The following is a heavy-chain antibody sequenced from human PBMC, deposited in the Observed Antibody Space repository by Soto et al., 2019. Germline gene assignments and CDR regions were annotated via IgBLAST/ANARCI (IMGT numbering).Heavy chain of an antibody. CDR2: ISWDGGST. D-gene: IGHD5-12*01. Sequence: EVQLVESGGVVVQPGGSLRLSWAASGFTFDDYTMHWVRQAPGKGLEWVSLISWDGGSTYYADSVKGRFTISRDNSKNSLYLQMNSLRTEDTALYYCVKARVEMATIFTSFDYWGQGTLVTVSS. V-gene: IGHV3-43*01. J-gene: IGHJ4*02. CDR3: VKARVEMATIFTSFDY. CDR1: GFTFDDYT.